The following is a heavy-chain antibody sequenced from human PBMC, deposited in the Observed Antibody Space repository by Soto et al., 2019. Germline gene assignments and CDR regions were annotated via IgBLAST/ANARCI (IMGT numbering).Heavy chain of an antibody. D-gene: IGHD2-21*01. CDR2: IDPSDSYT. Sequence: SGEYLKISCKGSGYSFTGYWITWVRQMPGKGLEWMARIDPSDSYTNYRPSFQDHVTISADKFIATAYLQWSSLEASDSAMYYCARLTYRYQGGAHHPYYFDLLGQGTLVTVSS. J-gene: IGHJ4*02. CDR1: GYSFTGYW. V-gene: IGHV5-10-1*01. CDR3: ARLTYRYQGGAHHPYYFDL.